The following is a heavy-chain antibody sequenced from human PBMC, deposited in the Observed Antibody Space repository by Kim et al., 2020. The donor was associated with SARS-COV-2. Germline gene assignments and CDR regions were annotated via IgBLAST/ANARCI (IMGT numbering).Heavy chain of an antibody. V-gene: IGHV3-48*02. D-gene: IGHD5-18*01. J-gene: IGHJ4*02. CDR3: ARESWLGGYSYGRREPGPDY. CDR1: GFTFSSYS. CDR2: ISSSSSTI. Sequence: GGSLRLSCAASGFTFSSYSMNWVRQAPGKGLEWVSSISSSSSTIYYADSVKGRFTISRDNAKNSLYLQMNSLRDEDTAVYYCARESWLGGYSYGRREPGPDYWGQGTLVTVSS.